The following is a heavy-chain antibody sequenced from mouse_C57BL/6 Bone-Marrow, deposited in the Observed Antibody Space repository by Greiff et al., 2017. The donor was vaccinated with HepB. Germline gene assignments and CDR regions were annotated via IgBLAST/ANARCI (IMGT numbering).Heavy chain of an antibody. CDR3: TTITTVVVDY. J-gene: IGHJ2*01. Sequence: EVQLQQSGAELVRPGASVKLSCTASGFNIKDDYMHWVKQRPEQGLEWIGWFDPENGDTEYASKFQGKATITADTSSNTAYLQLSSLTSEDTAVYYCTTITTVVVDYWGQGTTLTVSS. CDR1: GFNIKDDY. D-gene: IGHD1-1*01. CDR2: FDPENGDT. V-gene: IGHV14-4*01.